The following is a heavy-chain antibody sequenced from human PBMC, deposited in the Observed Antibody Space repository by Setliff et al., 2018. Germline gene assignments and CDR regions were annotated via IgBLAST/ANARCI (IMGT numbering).Heavy chain of an antibody. J-gene: IGHJ4*02. D-gene: IGHD6-6*01. CDR1: GVSITTFY. CDR3: ARGRNVAARLLDS. CDR2: ITYSGSA. V-gene: IGHV4-59*12. Sequence: PSETLSLTCNVSGVSITTFYWTWIRQPPGKGLEWIGFITYSGSANYHPSLKSRVTISIDTSKDQFSLTVTSVTAADTAMYYCARGRNVAARLLDSWGQGTLVTVSS.